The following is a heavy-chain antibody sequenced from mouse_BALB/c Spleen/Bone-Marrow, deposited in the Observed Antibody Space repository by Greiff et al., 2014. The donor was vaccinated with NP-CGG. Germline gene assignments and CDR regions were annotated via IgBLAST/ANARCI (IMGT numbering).Heavy chain of an antibody. CDR3: ARFTRDY. Sequence: VQLQQSGDELVRPGTSVKVSCKASGYAFTNYLIEWFKQRPGQRLEWIGRINPGIGGTTYNAKFKGKATLTADKSSTTAYIQLSSQTSDDSAVYFCARFTRDYWGQGTTLTVSS. V-gene: IGHV1-54*01. CDR1: GYAFTNYL. J-gene: IGHJ2*01. CDR2: INPGIGGT.